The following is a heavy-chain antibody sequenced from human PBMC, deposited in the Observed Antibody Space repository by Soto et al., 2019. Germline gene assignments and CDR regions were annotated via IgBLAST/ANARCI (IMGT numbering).Heavy chain of an antibody. V-gene: IGHV1-18*01. D-gene: IGHD5-18*01. CDR3: ATAERGYSYGYDYYYGMDV. CDR2: ISAYNGNT. Sequence: ASVKVSCKASGYTFTSYGISWVRQAPGQRLEWMGWISAYNGNTNYAQKLQGRVTMTTDTSTSTAYMELRSLGSDDTAVYYCATAERGYSYGYDYYYGMDVWGQGTTVTVSS. CDR1: GYTFTSYG. J-gene: IGHJ6*02.